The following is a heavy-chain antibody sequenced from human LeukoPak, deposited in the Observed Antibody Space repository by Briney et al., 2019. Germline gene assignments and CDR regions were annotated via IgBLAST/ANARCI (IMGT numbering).Heavy chain of an antibody. CDR2: ISGSGSNI. J-gene: IGHJ4*02. CDR1: GFTFSDYY. Sequence: GGSLRLSCAASGFTFSDYYMTWIRQASGKGLALTSYISGSGSNIKYADSVKGRFTISRDNAKNSLYLQMNSLTAEDTAVYYCTRDPRLLDYWGQGTRVTVSS. V-gene: IGHV3-11*04. D-gene: IGHD2-21*01. CDR3: TRDPRLLDY.